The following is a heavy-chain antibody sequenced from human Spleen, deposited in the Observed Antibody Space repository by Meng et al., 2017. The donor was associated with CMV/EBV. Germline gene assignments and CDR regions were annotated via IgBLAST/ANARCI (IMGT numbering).Heavy chain of an antibody. Sequence: VQLVESGGGVVKPGRSLRLCCAASGFTVSSNYMSWVRQAPGKGLEWVSVIYSGGSTYYADSVKGRFTISRDNSKNTLYLQMNSLRAEDTAVYYCAREVSGAFDIWGQGTMVTVSS. CDR1: GFTVSSNY. CDR2: IYSGGST. CDR3: AREVSGAFDI. J-gene: IGHJ3*02. V-gene: IGHV3-53*01.